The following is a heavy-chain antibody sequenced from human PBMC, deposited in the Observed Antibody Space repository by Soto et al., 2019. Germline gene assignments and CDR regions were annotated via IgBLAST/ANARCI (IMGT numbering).Heavy chain of an antibody. V-gene: IGHV3-23*01. CDR1: GFTFSSYA. Sequence: GGSLRLSCAASGFTFSSYAMSWVRQAPGKGLEWVSAISGSGGSTYYADSVKGRFTISRDNSKNTPYLQMNSLSAEDTAVFPGGNPIFLEWFELSYWAEGALVTASS. CDR3: GNPIFLEWFELSY. D-gene: IGHD3-3*01. J-gene: IGHJ4*02. CDR2: ISGSGGST.